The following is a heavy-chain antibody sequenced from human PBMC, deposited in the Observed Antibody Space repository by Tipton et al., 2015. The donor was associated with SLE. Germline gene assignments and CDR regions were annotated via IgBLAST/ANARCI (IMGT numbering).Heavy chain of an antibody. CDR3: ASKISVTTDY. Sequence: TLSLTCTDSGGSISSSSYYWGWIRQPPGKGLEWIGSIYYSGSTYYNPSLKSRVTISVDTSKNQLSLKLSSVTAADTAVYYCASKISVTTDYWGQGTLVTVSS. V-gene: IGHV4-39*07. D-gene: IGHD4-17*01. CDR2: IYYSGST. J-gene: IGHJ4*02. CDR1: GGSISSSSYY.